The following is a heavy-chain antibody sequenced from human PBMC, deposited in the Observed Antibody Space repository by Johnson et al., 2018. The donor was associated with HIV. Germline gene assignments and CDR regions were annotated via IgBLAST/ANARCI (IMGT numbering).Heavy chain of an antibody. CDR1: GFTFSSYA. V-gene: IGHV3-20*04. CDR2: INWNGGNT. CDR3: ARDVIVLVVYAKVGAFDI. D-gene: IGHD2-8*02. J-gene: IGHJ3*02. Sequence: VQLVESGGGLVQPGGSLRLSCAASGFTFSSYAMRWVRQAPGKGLEWVSSINWNGGNTGYADSVKGRFTISRDNAQNSLYLQMNSLRAEDTALYYCARDVIVLVVYAKVGAFDIWGQGTMVTVSS.